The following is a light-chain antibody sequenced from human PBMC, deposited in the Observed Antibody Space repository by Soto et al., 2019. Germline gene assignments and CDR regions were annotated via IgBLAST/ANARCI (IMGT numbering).Light chain of an antibody. CDR2: GAS. V-gene: IGKV3-15*01. Sequence: EIVMTQSPATLSVSPGERATLSCRASQSVSSNLAWYQQKPGQARRLLIYGASTRATGIPARFSGSGSGTEFTLIISSLQSEDFAVYYCQQYNNWGTFGQGTKVEIQ. CDR3: QQYNNWGT. J-gene: IGKJ1*01. CDR1: QSVSSN.